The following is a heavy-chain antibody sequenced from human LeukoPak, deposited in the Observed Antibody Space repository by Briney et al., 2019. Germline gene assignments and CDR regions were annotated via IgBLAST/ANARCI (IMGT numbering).Heavy chain of an antibody. V-gene: IGHV3-23*01. CDR2: ISGSGGST. CDR1: GFTFSSYA. D-gene: IGHD3-22*01. Sequence: GGSLRLSCAASGFTFSSYAMSWVRQAPGKGLEWVSAISGSGGSTYYADSVKGRFTISRDNSKNTLYLQMNSLRAEDTAVYYCAKGPTYYYDSSGSAFDIWGQGTMVTVSS. J-gene: IGHJ3*02. CDR3: AKGPTYYYDSSGSAFDI.